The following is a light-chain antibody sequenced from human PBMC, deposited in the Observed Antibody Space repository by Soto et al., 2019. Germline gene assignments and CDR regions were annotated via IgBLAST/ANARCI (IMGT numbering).Light chain of an antibody. Sequence: DIQMTQSPSSLSASVGDSVAITCRASQPVSTYLNWYQQNPGKPPKLLVYAASTLQSGVASRFTGSGSVTDLTLTIRGLQPEDFATYYCQQSFTSPWTCGQGTLVEI. CDR2: AAS. CDR1: QPVSTY. CDR3: QQSFTSPWT. V-gene: IGKV1-39*01. J-gene: IGKJ1*01.